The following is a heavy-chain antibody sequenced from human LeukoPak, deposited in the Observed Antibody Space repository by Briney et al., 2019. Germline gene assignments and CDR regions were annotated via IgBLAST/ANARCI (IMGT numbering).Heavy chain of an antibody. CDR2: INHSGST. J-gene: IGHJ5*02. Sequence: SETLSLTCAVYGESFSGYYWSWIRQPPGKGLEWIGEINHSGSTNYHPSLKSRVTISVERSKNQFSLKLSSVTAADTAVYYCARGPYCGGDCYYNWFDPWGQGTLVTVSS. CDR3: ARGPYCGGDCYYNWFDP. CDR1: GESFSGYY. D-gene: IGHD2-21*02. V-gene: IGHV4-34*01.